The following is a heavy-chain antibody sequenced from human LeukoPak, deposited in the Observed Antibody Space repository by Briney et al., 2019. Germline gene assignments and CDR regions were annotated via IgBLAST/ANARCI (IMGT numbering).Heavy chain of an antibody. D-gene: IGHD2-2*01. CDR1: GGSISSGDYY. Sequence: PSETLSLTCTVSGGSISSGDYYWSWIRQPPGKGLEWIGYIYYSGSTYYNPSLKSRVPISVDTSENQFSLKLSSVTAADTAVYYCARARYCSSASCYSTYYYYMDVWGKGTTVTVSS. CDR3: ARARYCSSASCYSTYYYYMDV. V-gene: IGHV4-30-4*08. CDR2: IYYSGST. J-gene: IGHJ6*03.